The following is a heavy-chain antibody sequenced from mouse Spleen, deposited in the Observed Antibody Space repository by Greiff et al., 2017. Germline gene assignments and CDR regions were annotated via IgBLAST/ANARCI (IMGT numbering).Heavy chain of an antibody. J-gene: IGHJ2*01. Sequence: QVQLQQPGAELVKPGASVKLSCKASGYTFTSYWMHWVKQRPGQGLEWIGMIHPNSGSTNYNEKFKSKATLTVDKSSSTAYMQLSSLTSEDSAVYYCGITTVVARGFYFDYWGQGTTLTVSS. CDR2: IHPNSGST. CDR3: GITTVVARGFYFDY. V-gene: IGHV1-64*01. CDR1: GYTFTSYW. D-gene: IGHD1-1*01.